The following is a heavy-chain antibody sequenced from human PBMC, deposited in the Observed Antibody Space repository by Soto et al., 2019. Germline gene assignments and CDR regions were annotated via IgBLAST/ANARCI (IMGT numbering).Heavy chain of an antibody. CDR3: ASWHLQEHAYDV. CDR1: GLTVSGKKY. J-gene: IGHJ3*01. CDR2: LYDVDGT. V-gene: IGHV3-53*01. D-gene: IGHD4-4*01. Sequence: DVQLVESGGGLIQPGGSVRLSCAAFGLTVSGKKYMAWVRQAPGKGLEWVSGLYDVDGTYYADSVKGRFTTSGDSSKTIVYLQMDSLRPDDTAVYYCASWHLQEHAYDVWGQGTTVTVSS.